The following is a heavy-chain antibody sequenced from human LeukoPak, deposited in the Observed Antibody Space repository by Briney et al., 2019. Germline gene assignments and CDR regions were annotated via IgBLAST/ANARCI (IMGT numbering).Heavy chain of an antibody. D-gene: IGHD4-17*01. CDR3: ARDLEGDYGDHTAFDI. CDR2: IYHSGSS. V-gene: IGHV4-38-2*02. CDR1: GYSISSGYY. J-gene: IGHJ3*02. Sequence: SETLSLTCTVSGYSISSGYYWGWIRQPPGKGLEWIGSIYHSGSSYYNPSLKSRVTISVDTSKNQFSLKLSSVTAADTAVYYCARDLEGDYGDHTAFDIWGQGTMVTVSS.